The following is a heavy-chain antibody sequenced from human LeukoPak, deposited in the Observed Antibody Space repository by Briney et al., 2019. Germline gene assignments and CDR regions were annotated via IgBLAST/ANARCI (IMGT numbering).Heavy chain of an antibody. CDR3: TTYFDSTGYFEEAYHT. J-gene: IGHJ4*03. CDR2: ISTDSKTI. Sequence: GGSLRLSCAPSRFTFSRNSMNWVRQSRGKGREWVAYISTDSKTIYSGDCVKGRISISRDDATSLLYLQMEHLRVEGTAVYYCTTYFDSTGYFEEAYHTWGQGTLVTVSA. CDR1: RFTFSRNS. D-gene: IGHD3-22*01. V-gene: IGHV3-48*01.